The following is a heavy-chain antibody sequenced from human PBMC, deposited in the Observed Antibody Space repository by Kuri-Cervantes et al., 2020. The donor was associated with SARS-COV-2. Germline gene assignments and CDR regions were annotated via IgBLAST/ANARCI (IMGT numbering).Heavy chain of an antibody. CDR2: ISYDGSNK. V-gene: IGHV3-30*03. CDR3: TTLIDY. J-gene: IGHJ4*02. Sequence: GGSLRLSCAASGFTFSSYGMHWVRQAPGKRLEWVAVISYDGSNKYYADSVKGRFTISRDNSKNTLYLQMNSLKTEDTAVYYCTTLIDYWGQGALVTVSS. CDR1: GFTFSSYG.